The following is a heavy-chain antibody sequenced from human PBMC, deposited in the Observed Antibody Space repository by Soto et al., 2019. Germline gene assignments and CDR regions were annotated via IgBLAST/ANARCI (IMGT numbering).Heavy chain of an antibody. CDR3: ARNSRINCSGGSCYFPPPDY. V-gene: IGHV4-59*01. CDR2: IYYSGST. Sequence: PSETLSLTCTASGGSISSYYWSWIRQPPGKGLEWIGYIYYSGSTNYNPSLKSRVTISVDTSKNQFSLKLSSVTAADTAVYYCARNSRINCSGGSCYFPPPDYWGQGTLVTVSS. CDR1: GGSISSYY. J-gene: IGHJ4*02. D-gene: IGHD2-15*01.